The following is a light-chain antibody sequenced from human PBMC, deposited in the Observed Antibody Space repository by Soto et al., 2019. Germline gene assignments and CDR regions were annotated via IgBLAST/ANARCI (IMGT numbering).Light chain of an antibody. J-gene: IGLJ2*01. Sequence: QSALTQPPSASGSPGQSVTISCTGTSSDIGDYNYVSWYQQHPGKAPKLMIYEVSKRPSGVPDRFSGSKSGNTASLTVSGLQAEDYGDYYCSSDAGSNNWIFGGGTKLTVL. CDR1: SSDIGDYNY. V-gene: IGLV2-8*01. CDR2: EVS. CDR3: SSDAGSNNWI.